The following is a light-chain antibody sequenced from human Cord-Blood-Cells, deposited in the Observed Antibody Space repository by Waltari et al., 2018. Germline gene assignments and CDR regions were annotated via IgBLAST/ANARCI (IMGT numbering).Light chain of an antibody. Sequence: IQITQSPSTLSASVGDRVTITCPASQSSSSRLAWYQQKPGKAPKLLIYDASSLESGVPSRFSGSGSGTEFTLTISSLQPDDFATYYGQQYNSYSVTFGQGTKLEIK. CDR1: QSSSSR. CDR2: DAS. J-gene: IGKJ2*01. CDR3: QQYNSYSVT. V-gene: IGKV1-5*01.